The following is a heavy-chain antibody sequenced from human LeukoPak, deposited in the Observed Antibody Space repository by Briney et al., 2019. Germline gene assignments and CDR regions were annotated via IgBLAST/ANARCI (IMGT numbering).Heavy chain of an antibody. CDR1: GYSFTSYL. J-gene: IGHJ6*02. Sequence: GGSLKISWKGPGYSFTSYLIGWLRQLPGKDLEWMRIIYPSGSDTRYRPSFQGQVSISADKSISTAYLQWSRLKASDTAMYYCARRQRITMVRGVPSLGASLYYYCMDVWGQGTTVTVSS. CDR3: ARRQRITMVRGVPSLGASLYYYCMDV. D-gene: IGHD3-10*01. V-gene: IGHV5-51*01. CDR2: IYPSGSDT.